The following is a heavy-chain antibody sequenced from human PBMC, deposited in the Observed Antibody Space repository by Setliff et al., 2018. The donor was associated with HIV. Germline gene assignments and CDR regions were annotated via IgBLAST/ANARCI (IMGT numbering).Heavy chain of an antibody. CDR1: GFTFTNAW. V-gene: IGHV3-15*01. D-gene: IGHD2-2*01. CDR2: IKSKNDGGTT. J-gene: IGHJ4*02. CDR3: ARRAYCSSTTCFDN. Sequence: GGSLRLSCAASGFTFTNAWMYWVRQAPGKGLEWVGRIKSKNDGGTTDYAAPVKGRFSILRDDSKNTLYMQMNSLKTEDTAVYYCARRAYCSSTTCFDNWGQGTLVTVSS.